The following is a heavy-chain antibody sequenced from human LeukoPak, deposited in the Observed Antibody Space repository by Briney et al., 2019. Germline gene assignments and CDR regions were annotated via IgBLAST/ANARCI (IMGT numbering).Heavy chain of an antibody. CDR2: IYSGNT. J-gene: IGHJ4*02. D-gene: IGHD4/OR15-4a*01. V-gene: IGHV3-53*01. CDR1: GFTVGSNS. CDR3: ARRAGAYSHPYDY. Sequence: GGSLRLSCTVSGFTVGSNSMSWVRQAPGKGLEWVSFIYSGNTHYSDSVKGRFTISRDNSKNTLYLQMNSLRAEDTAVYCCARRAGAYSHPYDYWGQGTLVTVSS.